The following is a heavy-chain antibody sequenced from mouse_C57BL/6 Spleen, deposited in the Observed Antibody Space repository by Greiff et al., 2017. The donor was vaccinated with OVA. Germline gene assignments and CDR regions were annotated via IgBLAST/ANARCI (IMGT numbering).Heavy chain of an antibody. Sequence: EVKVVESGEGLVKPGGSLKLSCAASGFTFSSYAMSWVRQTPEKRLEWVAYISSGGDYIYYADTVKGRFTISRDNARNTLYLQMSSLKSEDTAMYYCTRGGYGSSYPLYWGQGTTLTVSS. CDR2: ISSGGDYI. CDR1: GFTFSSYA. D-gene: IGHD1-1*01. V-gene: IGHV5-9-1*02. CDR3: TRGGYGSSYPLY. J-gene: IGHJ2*01.